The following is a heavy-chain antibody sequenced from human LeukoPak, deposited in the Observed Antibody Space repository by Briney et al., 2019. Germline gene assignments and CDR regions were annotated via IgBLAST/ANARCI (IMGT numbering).Heavy chain of an antibody. CDR3: ARVSQTPAYYYTSGYYYHGY. J-gene: IGHJ4*02. V-gene: IGHV1-8*01. CDR1: GYTFSAYD. D-gene: IGHD3-22*01. Sequence: ASVKVSCKASGYTFSAYDINWVRQTTGQGLEWMGWMNPNSGNTGFAQKFQGRVTMTRDTSINTAYMELSNLRSEDTAVYYCARVSQTPAYYYTSGYYYHGYWGQGTRVTVSS. CDR2: MNPNSGNT.